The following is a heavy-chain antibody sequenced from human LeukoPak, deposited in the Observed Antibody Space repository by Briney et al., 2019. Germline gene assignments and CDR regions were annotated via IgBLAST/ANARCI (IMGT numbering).Heavy chain of an antibody. Sequence: ASVTVSCTASGYTFTGYYMHWVRQAPGQGLEWMGRINPNSGGTNYAQKLQGRVTVTTDTSTTTAYMELRSLRSDDTAVYYCVRGSAETAKAPIFYWGQGTLVTVSS. CDR2: INPNSGGT. CDR3: VRGSAETAKAPIFY. J-gene: IGHJ4*02. CDR1: GYTFTGYY. V-gene: IGHV1-2*06. D-gene: IGHD5-18*01.